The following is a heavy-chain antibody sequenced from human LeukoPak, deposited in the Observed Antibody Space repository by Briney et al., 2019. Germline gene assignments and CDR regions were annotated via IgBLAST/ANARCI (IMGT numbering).Heavy chain of an antibody. CDR2: IYHSGSN. CDR3: ARAYHYDTSGYYSGFDY. CDR1: GGSITSSNW. Sequence: TSETLSLTCAVSGGSITSSNWWRWVRQPPGKGLEWIGDIYHSGSNNYNPSLKSRVTMSVDKYKNQFSLKLSSVTAADTAWYYCARAYHYDTSGYYSGFDYWGQGTLVSVSS. J-gene: IGHJ4*02. D-gene: IGHD3-22*01. V-gene: IGHV4-4*02.